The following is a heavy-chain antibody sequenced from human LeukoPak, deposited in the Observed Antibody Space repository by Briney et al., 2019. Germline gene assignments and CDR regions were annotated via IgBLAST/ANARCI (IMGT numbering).Heavy chain of an antibody. CDR3: ARQSITPSDWLDP. D-gene: IGHD3-3*01. J-gene: IGHJ5*02. CDR2: MYYSGAT. Sequence: SETLSLTCTVSGASISDGHYHWGWIRQTPGKGLEWIASMYYSGATYYHPSLKSRVTISVNTSTNQLSLKLSSVTAADTAVYYCARQSITPSDWLDPWGQGSLVIVSS. CDR1: GASISDGHYH. V-gene: IGHV4-39*01.